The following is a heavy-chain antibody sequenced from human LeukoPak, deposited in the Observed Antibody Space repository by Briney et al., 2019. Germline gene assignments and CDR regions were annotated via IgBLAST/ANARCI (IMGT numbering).Heavy chain of an antibody. CDR3: ARDSVAGTRAGGDYYYGMDV. J-gene: IGHJ6*02. CDR2: IYTSGST. CDR1: GGSISSGSYY. D-gene: IGHD6-19*01. V-gene: IGHV4-61*02. Sequence: SQTLSLTCTVSGGSISSGSYYWSWIRQPAGKGLEWIGRIYTSGSTNYNPSLKSRVTISVDTSKNQFSLKLSSVTAADTAVYYCARDSVAGTRAGGDYYYGMDVWGQGTTVTVSS.